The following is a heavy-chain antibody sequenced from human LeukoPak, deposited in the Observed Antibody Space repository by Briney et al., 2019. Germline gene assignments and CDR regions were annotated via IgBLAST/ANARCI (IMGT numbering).Heavy chain of an antibody. CDR1: GFTFSSYA. J-gene: IGHJ4*02. Sequence: PGGSLRLSCSASGFTFSSYAMHWVRQAPGKGLEYVSATSSNGGSTYYADSVKGRFTISRDNSKNTLYLQMSSLRAEDTAVYYCVTRVIGSWTFDYWGQGTLVTVSS. CDR3: VTRVIGSWTFDY. V-gene: IGHV3-64D*06. CDR2: TSSNGGST. D-gene: IGHD3-10*01.